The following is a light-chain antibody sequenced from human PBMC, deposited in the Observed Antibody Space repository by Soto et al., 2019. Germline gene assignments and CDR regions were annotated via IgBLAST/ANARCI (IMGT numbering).Light chain of an antibody. CDR2: DAS. J-gene: IGKJ1*01. CDR3: QQFRGP. CDR1: QSVSSNS. Sequence: EIWLAQSTDTLSLSRGEGANLSCRSSQSVSSNSLAWYQQRPGQAPRLLIYDASNRATGIPARFSGSGSGTEFTFTITSLLPDDFATYYCQQFRGPFGQVAKVAIK. V-gene: IGKV3D-20*02.